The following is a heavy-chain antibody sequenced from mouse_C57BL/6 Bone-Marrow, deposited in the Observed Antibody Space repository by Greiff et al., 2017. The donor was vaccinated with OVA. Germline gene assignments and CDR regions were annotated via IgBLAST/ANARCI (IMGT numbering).Heavy chain of an antibody. J-gene: IGHJ4*01. CDR2: INPSSGYT. V-gene: IGHV1-7*01. CDR3: ARSWPGAMDY. CDR1: GYTFTSYW. Sequence: VQLQQSGAELAKPGASVKLSCKASGYTFTSYWMHWVKQRPGQGLEWIGYINPSSGYTKYNQKFKDKAKLTADKSSSTAYMQLSSLTYEDSAVYYCARSWPGAMDYWGQGTSVTVSS.